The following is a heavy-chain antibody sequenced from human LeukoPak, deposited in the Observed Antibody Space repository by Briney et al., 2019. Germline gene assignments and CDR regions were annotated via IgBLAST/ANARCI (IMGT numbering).Heavy chain of an antibody. Sequence: SVKVSCKASGGTFSSYAISWVRQAPGQGLEWMGRIIPILGIANYAQKFQGRVTITADKSTSTAYMELSSLRSEDTAVYYRARAPRSGSTYYYYGMDVWGQGTTVTVSS. CDR3: ARAPRSGSTYYYYGMDV. D-gene: IGHD3-10*01. CDR2: IIPILGIA. CDR1: GGTFSSYA. J-gene: IGHJ6*02. V-gene: IGHV1-69*04.